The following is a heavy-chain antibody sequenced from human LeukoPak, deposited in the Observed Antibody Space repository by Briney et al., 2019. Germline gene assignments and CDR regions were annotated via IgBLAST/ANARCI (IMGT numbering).Heavy chain of an antibody. J-gene: IGHJ5*02. CDR3: ARVSFYYGSGSYYSSFDP. V-gene: IGHV4-59*01. CDR1: GGSISSYY. D-gene: IGHD3-10*01. Sequence: KASETLSLTCTVSGGSISSYYWSWIRQPPGKGLEWIGYIYYSGSTNYNPSLKSRVTISVDTSKNQFSLKLSSVTAADTAVYYCARVSFYYGSGSYYSSFDPWGQGTLVTVSS. CDR2: IYYSGST.